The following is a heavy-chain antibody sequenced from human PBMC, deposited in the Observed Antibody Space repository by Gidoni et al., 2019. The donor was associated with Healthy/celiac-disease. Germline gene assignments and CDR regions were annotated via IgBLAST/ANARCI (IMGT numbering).Heavy chain of an antibody. CDR2: IIPIFGTA. CDR1: GGTFISYA. Sequence: QVQLVQSGAEVKKPGSSVKVSCKASGGTFISYAISWVRQAPGQGLEWMGGIIPIFGTANYAQKFQGRVTITADKSTSTAYMELSSLRSEDTAVYYCARGRFTDSTRGEAFDIWGQGTMVTVSS. V-gene: IGHV1-69*06. CDR3: ARGRFTDSTRGEAFDI. D-gene: IGHD3-22*01. J-gene: IGHJ3*02.